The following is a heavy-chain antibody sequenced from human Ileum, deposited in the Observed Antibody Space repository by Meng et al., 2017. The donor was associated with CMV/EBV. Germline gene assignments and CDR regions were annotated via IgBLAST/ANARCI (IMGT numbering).Heavy chain of an antibody. D-gene: IGHD3-3*01. J-gene: IGHJ4*02. V-gene: IGHV1-2*02. Sequence: ASGYTLAGHYMHWMRQAPGQGLEWMGWINPLNGGTRFAQKFQGRVTMTTDTSTSTVYMELSRLVSDDTAVYYCAKDLTSGYGAHWDYWGQGTLVTVSS. CDR3: AKDLTSGYGAHWDY. CDR2: INPLNGGT. CDR1: GYTLAGHY.